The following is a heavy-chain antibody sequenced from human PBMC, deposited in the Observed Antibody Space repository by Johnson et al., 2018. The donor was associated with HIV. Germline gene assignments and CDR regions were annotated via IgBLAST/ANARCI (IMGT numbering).Heavy chain of an antibody. CDR3: ARDDYAFHI. CDR2: ISYDASNK. CDR1: GFTFSSYA. Sequence: QVQLVESGGGLVQPGGSLRLSCAASGFTFSSYAMHWVRQAPGKGLEWVAVISYDASNKYYADSVKGRFTISRDNSKNTLFLQRDNLRSDDTAVYFWARDDYAFHIWGQGTMVTVSS. D-gene: IGHD2-21*02. J-gene: IGHJ3*02. V-gene: IGHV3-30*14.